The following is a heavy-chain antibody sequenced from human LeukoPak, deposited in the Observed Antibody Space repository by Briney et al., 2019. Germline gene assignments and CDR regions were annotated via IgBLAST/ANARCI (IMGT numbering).Heavy chain of an antibody. D-gene: IGHD3-3*01. CDR2: INHSGST. V-gene: IGHV4-34*01. CDR1: GGSFSGYY. CDR3: ARGLPYYDFWSGYYSGGGTDV. J-gene: IGHJ6*02. Sequence: SQTLSLTCAVYGGSFSGYYWSWIRQTPGKGLEWIGEINHSGSTNYNPSLKSRVTISVDTSKNQFSLKLRSVTAADTAVYYCARGLPYYDFWSGYYSGGGTDVWGQGTTVTVSS.